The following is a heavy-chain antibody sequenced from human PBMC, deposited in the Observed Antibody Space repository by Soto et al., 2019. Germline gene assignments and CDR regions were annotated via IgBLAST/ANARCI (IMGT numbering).Heavy chain of an antibody. V-gene: IGHV4-61*01. D-gene: IGHD2-21*01. CDR2: VYYSGST. J-gene: IGHJ5*02. CDR3: AIGVLLFLQGFDP. Sequence: QVQLQESGPGLVKPSETLSLTCTVSGASVNSENYYWSWIRQPPGKGLEWIGYVYYSGSTNYNPSRRSVPPIYLDTYKIHLSLKRTFITSAFRAFFYCAIGVLLFLQGFDPGVQGTLVTF. CDR1: GASVNSENYY.